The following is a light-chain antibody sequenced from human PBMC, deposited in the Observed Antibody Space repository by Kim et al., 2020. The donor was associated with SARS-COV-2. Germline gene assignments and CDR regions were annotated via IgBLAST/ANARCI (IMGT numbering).Light chain of an antibody. CDR3: QQYENWPRT. CDR1: QSVDRN. J-gene: IGKJ1*01. CDR2: GAS. Sequence: VSPGETVPLSCRASQSVDRNLAWYQQKPGQAPRVLIYGASTRATGLPARISGSGSGTDFTLTISSLQSEDFAVYYCQQYENWPRTFGQGTKVDIK. V-gene: IGKV3-15*01.